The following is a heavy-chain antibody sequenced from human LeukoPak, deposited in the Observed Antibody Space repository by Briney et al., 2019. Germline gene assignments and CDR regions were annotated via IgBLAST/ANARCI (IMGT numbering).Heavy chain of an antibody. CDR1: GFTFSSSG. Sequence: GGSLRLSCAASGFTFSSSGMSWVRQAPGRGLEWVSDINGSGGSTYYADSVKGRFTISRDNLKNTLYLQMNSLRAEDTAVYYCANPPTVTKIRFDSWGQGTLVTVSS. CDR3: ANPPTVTKIRFDS. D-gene: IGHD4-17*01. V-gene: IGHV3-23*01. CDR2: INGSGGST. J-gene: IGHJ5*01.